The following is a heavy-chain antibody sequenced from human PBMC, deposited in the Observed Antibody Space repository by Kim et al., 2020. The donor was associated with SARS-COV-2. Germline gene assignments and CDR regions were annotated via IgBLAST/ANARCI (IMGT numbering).Heavy chain of an antibody. CDR2: T. CDR3: ARDISIFALDV. D-gene: IGHD3-3*02. Sequence: TAYPGSVRGRFTVSRDNARNSLYLQMNGLRAEDTALYYCARDISIFALDVWGQGTAVTVSS. V-gene: IGHV3-20*03. J-gene: IGHJ6*02.